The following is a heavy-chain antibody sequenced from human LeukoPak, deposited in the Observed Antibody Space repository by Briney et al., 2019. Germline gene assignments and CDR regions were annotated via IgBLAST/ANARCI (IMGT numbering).Heavy chain of an antibody. CDR3: ARWTYP. CDR2: IYSGGST. V-gene: IGHV3-53*01. CDR1: GFTVSDTF. Sequence: GGSLRLSCAVSGFTVSDTFMSWVRQTPAKGLEWVSVIYSGGSTFYADSVKGRFTIFRDNSKNTVYLQMNNVKVEDTAVYFRARWTYPWGPGTLVTVSS. J-gene: IGHJ5*02. D-gene: IGHD3/OR15-3a*01.